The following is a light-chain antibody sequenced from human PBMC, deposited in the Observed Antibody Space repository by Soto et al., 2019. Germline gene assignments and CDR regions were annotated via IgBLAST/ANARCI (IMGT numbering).Light chain of an antibody. J-gene: IGKJ1*01. CDR3: QKYNRAPWT. V-gene: IGKV1-27*01. CDR1: QGISNY. Sequence: DIQMTQSPSSLSASVGDRVTITCRPSQGISNYLAWYQQKPGKVPKLLIYAASTLQSGVPSRFSGSGSGTDFNLTISRLQPEDVATYYCQKYNRAPWTFGQGTKVEIK. CDR2: AAS.